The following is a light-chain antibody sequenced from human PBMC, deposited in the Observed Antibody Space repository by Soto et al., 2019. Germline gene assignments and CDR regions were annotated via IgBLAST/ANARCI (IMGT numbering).Light chain of an antibody. CDR2: DAS. Sequence: EIVLTQSPATLSLSPGERATLSCRASQSVSSYLAWYQQKPGQAPRLLIYDASNRATGIPARFSGSGSGTDFTLTISSLEPEDFAVYYWQQRSNWPPLYTFGPGTKLEIK. CDR1: QSVSSY. CDR3: QQRSNWPPLYT. J-gene: IGKJ2*01. V-gene: IGKV3-11*01.